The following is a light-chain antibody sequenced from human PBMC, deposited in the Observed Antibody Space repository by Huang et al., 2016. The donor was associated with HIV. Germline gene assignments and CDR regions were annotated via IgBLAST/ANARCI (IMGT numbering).Light chain of an antibody. CDR3: QRYGSSPPYT. J-gene: IGKJ2*01. CDR1: QSLGSSS. V-gene: IGKV3-20*01. Sequence: EVVLTQSPDTLSLSPGERATLSCRASQSLGSSSLAWYQQKPGQAPRLLIYATSPRPTGIPDRFSGSGSGTDVSLTVTRLEPEDFAVYYCQRYGSSPPYTFGQGTKLEI. CDR2: ATS.